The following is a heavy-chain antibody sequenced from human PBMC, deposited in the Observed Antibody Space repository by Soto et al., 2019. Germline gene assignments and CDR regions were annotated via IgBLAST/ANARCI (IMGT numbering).Heavy chain of an antibody. Sequence: SETLSLTCTVSGASISSAAYYWSWIRQRPGEGLEWIGFISYSGNTYHSPSLKSRLLLSVDTSKNQFSLELSFVTDADTAVYYCARGPTPFWSGYRFSYFDSWGQGTLVTVSS. J-gene: IGHJ4*02. CDR3: ARGPTPFWSGYRFSYFDS. CDR2: ISYSGNT. CDR1: GASISSAAYY. D-gene: IGHD3-3*01. V-gene: IGHV4-31*03.